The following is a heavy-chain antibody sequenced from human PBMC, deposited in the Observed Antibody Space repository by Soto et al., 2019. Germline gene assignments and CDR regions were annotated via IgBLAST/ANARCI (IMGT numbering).Heavy chain of an antibody. Sequence: SVKVSCKASGGTFSSYAISWVRQAPGQGLEWMGGIIPIFGTANYAQKFQGRVTITADESTSTAYMELSSLRSEDTAVYYCARGPGRLRFLEHYYFDYCGQGTMVTVYS. CDR1: GGTFSSYA. CDR2: IIPIFGTA. V-gene: IGHV1-69*13. J-gene: IGHJ4*02. CDR3: ARGPGRLRFLEHYYFDY. D-gene: IGHD3-3*01.